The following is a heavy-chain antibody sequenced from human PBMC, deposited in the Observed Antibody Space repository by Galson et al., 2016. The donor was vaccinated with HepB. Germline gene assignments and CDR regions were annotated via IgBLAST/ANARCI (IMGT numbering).Heavy chain of an antibody. D-gene: IGHD5-12*01. CDR2: FDPDDGET. J-gene: IGHJ4*02. Sequence: SVKVSCKVSGYTLSELSIDWVRQAPGKVLEWMGGFDPDDGETIYAQKFQGRVTMTEDTSTDTASMELSSLRSEDTALYYCATYVSSGYDQGAFWGQGTLVTVSS. CDR3: ATYVSSGYDQGAF. V-gene: IGHV1-24*01. CDR1: GYTLSELS.